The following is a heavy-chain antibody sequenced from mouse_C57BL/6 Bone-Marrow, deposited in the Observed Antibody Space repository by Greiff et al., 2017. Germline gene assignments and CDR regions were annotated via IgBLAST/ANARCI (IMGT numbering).Heavy chain of an antibody. CDR1: GYTFTSYW. Sequence: QVQLQQPGAELVMPGASVKLSCKASGYTFTSYWMHWVKQRPGQGLEWIGEIDPSDSYTNYNQKFKGKSTLTVDKSSSTAYMHLSSLASADSAVDYCAIEGYCYGSSSIAYWGQGTLVTVSA. V-gene: IGHV1-69*01. CDR3: AIEGYCYGSSSIAY. J-gene: IGHJ3*01. D-gene: IGHD1-1*01. CDR2: IDPSDSYT.